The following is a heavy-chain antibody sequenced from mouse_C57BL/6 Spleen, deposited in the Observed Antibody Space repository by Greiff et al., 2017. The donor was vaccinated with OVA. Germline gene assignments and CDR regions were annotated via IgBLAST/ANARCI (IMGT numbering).Heavy chain of an antibody. J-gene: IGHJ1*03. D-gene: IGHD2-4*01. CDR2: ISYDGSN. CDR3: ARGGDYDGFFDV. Sequence: EVKLQESGPGLVKPSQSLSLTCSVTGYSITSGYYWNWIRQFPGNKLEWMGYISYDGSNNYNPSLKNRISITRDTSKNQFFLKLNSVTTEDTATYYCARGGDYDGFFDVWGTGTTVTVSS. CDR1: GYSITSGYY. V-gene: IGHV3-6*01.